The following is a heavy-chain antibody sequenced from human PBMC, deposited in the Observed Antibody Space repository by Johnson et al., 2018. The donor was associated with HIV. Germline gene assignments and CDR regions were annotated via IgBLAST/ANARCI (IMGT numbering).Heavy chain of an antibody. D-gene: IGHD2-8*02. CDR2: ISWDGGST. CDR1: GFTFDDYG. J-gene: IGHJ3*02. CDR3: AVLDAFDI. Sequence: VQLVESGGGLVQPGGSLRLSCAASGFTFDDYGMHWVRQAPGRGLEWVSGISWDGGSTYYADSVKCRFTISRDNAKNSLYLQMNSLRAEDTALYYCAVLDAFDIWGHGTMVTVSS. V-gene: IGHV3-9*01.